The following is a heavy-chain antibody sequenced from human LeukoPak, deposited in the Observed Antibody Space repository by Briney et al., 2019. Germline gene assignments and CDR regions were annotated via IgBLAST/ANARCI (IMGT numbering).Heavy chain of an antibody. V-gene: IGHV4-38-2*01. CDR1: GYSISSGYY. J-gene: IGHJ6*03. Sequence: SETLSLTXAVSGYSISSGYYWGWIRQPPGKGLEWIGSIYHSGSTYYNPSLKSRVTISVDTSKNQFSLKLSSVTAADTAVYYCARVAQYSSGWYGDYYYYYYMDVWGKGTTVTVSS. CDR3: ARVAQYSSGWYGDYYYYYYMDV. D-gene: IGHD6-19*01. CDR2: IYHSGST.